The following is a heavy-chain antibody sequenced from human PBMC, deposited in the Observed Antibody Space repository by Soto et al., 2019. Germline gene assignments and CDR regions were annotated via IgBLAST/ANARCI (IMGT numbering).Heavy chain of an antibody. CDR1: GYTFTSYG. CDR2: ISAYNGNA. D-gene: IGHD3-16*02. J-gene: IGHJ5*02. CDR3: ARVDGELRLGELSLYDWFDP. V-gene: IGHV1-18*01. Sequence: ASVKVSCKASGYTFTSYGISWVRQAPGQGLEWMGWISAYNGNANYAQKLQGRVTMTTDTSTRTAYMELRSLRPDDTAVYYGARVDGELRLGELSLYDWFDPWGQGTLVTVSS.